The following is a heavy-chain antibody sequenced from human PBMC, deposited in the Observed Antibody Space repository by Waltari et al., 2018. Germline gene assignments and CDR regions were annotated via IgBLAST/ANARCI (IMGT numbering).Heavy chain of an antibody. CDR2: INQRGSN. V-gene: IGHV4-34*01. CDR3: ARTSIAARLGKGMDV. Sequence: QVQLQPWGAGLLKPSEPLSLTCPVYGGSFSGSYGAWTRTPPGKGLAWIGEINQRGSNNYNPSLKSRVTISVDTSKNQFSLKLSSVTAADTAVYYCARTSIAARLGKGMDVWGQGTTVTVSS. D-gene: IGHD6-6*01. J-gene: IGHJ6*02. CDR1: GGSFSGSY.